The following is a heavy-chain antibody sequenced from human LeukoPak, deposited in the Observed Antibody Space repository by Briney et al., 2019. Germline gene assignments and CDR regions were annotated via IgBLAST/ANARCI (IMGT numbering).Heavy chain of an antibody. D-gene: IGHD3-10*01. Sequence: ASVKVSCKASGYTFTGYYMHWVRQAPGQGLEWMGWINPNSGGTNYAQKFQGWVTMTRDTSISTAYMELSRLRSDDTAVYYCARGAGLDSMVRGVIAAFDIWGQGTMVTVSS. V-gene: IGHV1-2*04. CDR1: GYTFTGYY. CDR3: ARGAGLDSMVRGVIAAFDI. J-gene: IGHJ3*02. CDR2: INPNSGGT.